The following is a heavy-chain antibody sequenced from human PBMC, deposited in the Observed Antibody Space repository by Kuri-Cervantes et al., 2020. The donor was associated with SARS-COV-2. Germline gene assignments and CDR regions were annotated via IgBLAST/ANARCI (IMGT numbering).Heavy chain of an antibody. CDR3: ARAQQWLEPNFDY. Sequence: GESLKISCAASEFTFRNYAMHWVRQAPGKGLEWVAVISYDGTNKYYADFVKGRFTISRDNSNNTLYLQMNSLRVEDTAVYYCARAQQWLEPNFDYWGQGTLVTVSS. CDR1: EFTFRNYA. D-gene: IGHD6-19*01. CDR2: ISYDGTNK. V-gene: IGHV3-30-3*01. J-gene: IGHJ4*02.